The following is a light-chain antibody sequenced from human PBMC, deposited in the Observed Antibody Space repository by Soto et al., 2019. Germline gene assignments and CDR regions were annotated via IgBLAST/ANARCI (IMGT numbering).Light chain of an antibody. J-gene: IGKJ1*01. Sequence: EIVLTQSPATLSLSPGERVTLSCRTSQGVYSSIAWYQQKPGQAPRLLIYHTSTRATGISSRFSGSGSGTDFTLTISRLEPEDFAVYYCQDYGSSAWTFGQGTKVDIK. CDR2: HTS. CDR1: QGVYSS. CDR3: QDYGSSAWT. V-gene: IGKV3-20*01.